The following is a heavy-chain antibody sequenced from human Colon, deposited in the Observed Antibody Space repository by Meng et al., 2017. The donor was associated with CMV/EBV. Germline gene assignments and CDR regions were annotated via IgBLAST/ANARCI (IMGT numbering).Heavy chain of an antibody. V-gene: IGHV3-66*02. J-gene: IGHJ4*02. CDR2: LHRGGPT. D-gene: IGHD5-24*01. CDR3: AKDAYNQNFDY. CDR1: GFTISMSH. Sequence: GESLKISCAASGFTISMSHMSWVRHRPGKGLEWVALLHRGGPTYYANSVKGRFTISRDNSKNTLYLQMNSLRAEDTAVYYCAKDAYNQNFDYWGQGTPVTVSS.